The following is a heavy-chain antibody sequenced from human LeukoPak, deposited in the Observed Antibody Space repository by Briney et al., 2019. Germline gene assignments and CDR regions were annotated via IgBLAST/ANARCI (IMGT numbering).Heavy chain of an antibody. CDR1: GYTFTGYY. CDR2: NNPNSGGT. J-gene: IGHJ5*02. V-gene: IGHV1-2*04. D-gene: IGHD3-3*01. Sequence: ASVKVSCKASGYTFTGYYMHWVRQAPGQGLEWMGWNNPNSGGTNYAQKFQGWVTMTRDTSISTAYMELSRLRSDDTAVYYCARTYYDFWSGYTDTNWFDPWGQGTLVTVSS. CDR3: ARTYYDFWSGYTDTNWFDP.